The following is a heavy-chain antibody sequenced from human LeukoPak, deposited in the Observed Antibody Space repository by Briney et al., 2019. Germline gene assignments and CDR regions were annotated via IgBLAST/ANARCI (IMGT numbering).Heavy chain of an antibody. V-gene: IGHV3-66*01. Sequence: PGGSLRLSCAASGFTVSSNYMSWVRQAPGKGLEWVSVIYSSGATLYADSVMGRFDISRDNSKNTLYLQMNSLRAEDTAVYYCAKAPDSSSWFGWYFDLWGRGTLVTVSS. J-gene: IGHJ2*01. CDR3: AKAPDSSSWFGWYFDL. CDR2: IYSSGAT. CDR1: GFTVSSNY. D-gene: IGHD6-13*01.